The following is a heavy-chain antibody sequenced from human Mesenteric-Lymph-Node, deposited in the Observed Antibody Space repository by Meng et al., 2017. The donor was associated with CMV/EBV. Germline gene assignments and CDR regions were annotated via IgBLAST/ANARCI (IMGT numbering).Heavy chain of an antibody. J-gene: IGHJ3*01. D-gene: IGHD2/OR15-2a*01. CDR3: AKDATSGNGIFDPFDL. CDR1: GFTLSNYA. Sequence: GGSLRLSCGASGFTLSNYAMTWVRQAPGKGLEWVSSIHGGGGGAFSADSVKGRFTMSRDDFKNILYLQMNNLRVEDAALYYCAKDATSGNGIFDPFDLWGQGTMVTVSS. CDR2: IHGGGGGA. V-gene: IGHV3-23*01.